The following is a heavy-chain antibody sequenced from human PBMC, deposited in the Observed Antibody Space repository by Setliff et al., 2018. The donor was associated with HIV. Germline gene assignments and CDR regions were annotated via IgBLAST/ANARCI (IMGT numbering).Heavy chain of an antibody. D-gene: IGHD3-9*01. CDR3: ARETQQSYNIVTGYNYYYGIDV. Sequence: SETLSLTCNVSGASISSYYWAWIRQSPGYRLEWLGYITDSGNTNYNPSLRRRVTISADTSKNQVSLRLRSVTAADTAVYYCARETQQSYNIVTGYNYYYGIDVWGQGTTVTVSS. J-gene: IGHJ6*02. CDR1: GASISSYY. CDR2: ITDSGNT. V-gene: IGHV4-59*01.